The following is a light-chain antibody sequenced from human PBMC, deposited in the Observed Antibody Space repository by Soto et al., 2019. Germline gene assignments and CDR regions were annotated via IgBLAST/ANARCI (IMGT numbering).Light chain of an antibody. Sequence: SGLYPPRQVSGSRGQSSTLSCTGTSSDFGGYNYVSWYQQHPGKAPKLMIYDVSKRPSGVPDRFSGSKSGTAASLAISGIQSEDEADYYCAAWDDSLNAYVLLTG. CDR3: AAWDDSLNAYV. CDR1: SSDFGGYNY. V-gene: IGLV2-11*01. CDR2: DVS. J-gene: IGLJ1*01.